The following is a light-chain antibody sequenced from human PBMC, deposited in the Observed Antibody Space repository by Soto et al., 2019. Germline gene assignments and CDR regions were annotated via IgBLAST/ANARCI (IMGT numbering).Light chain of an antibody. CDR1: QSISSNH. J-gene: IGKJ1*01. CDR2: GAS. CDR3: QQYVGWT. V-gene: IGKV3-20*01. Sequence: ESVLTQSPGTLSVSPGERATLSCRASQSISSNHLAWYQQKPGQAPRLLIYGASSRATGIPDRFSGSGSGTDFTLTISRLEPEDSAIYYCQQYVGWTFGQGPKVEIK.